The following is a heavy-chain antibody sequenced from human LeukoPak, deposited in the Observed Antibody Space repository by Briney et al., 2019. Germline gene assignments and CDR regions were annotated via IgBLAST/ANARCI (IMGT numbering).Heavy chain of an antibody. D-gene: IGHD7-27*01. CDR1: GFTFSSYT. J-gene: IGHJ4*02. V-gene: IGHV3-23*01. CDR3: AKDGGLWVSAHWGDS. Sequence: TGGSLRLSCAASGFTFSSYTMSWVRQAPGKGLEWVSTITTSDGNTYYADSVKGRFTVSRDNSKNTLFLQMNSLRAEDTAAYYCAKDGGLWVSAHWGDSWGRGTLDTVSS. CDR2: ITTSDGNT.